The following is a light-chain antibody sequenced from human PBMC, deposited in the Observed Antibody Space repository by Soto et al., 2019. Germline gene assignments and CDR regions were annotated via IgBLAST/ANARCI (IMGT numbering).Light chain of an antibody. Sequence: EIVLTQSPGTLSFSPGERATLSCRASDSVASPSLAWYQQKPGQAPRLLFYSASRRATGVPDRFSGSGSGTDFTLTISRLEPEDFAVYYCQQYGSSPRTFGPGTKVDIK. CDR2: SAS. CDR1: DSVASPS. V-gene: IGKV3-20*01. J-gene: IGKJ1*01. CDR3: QQYGSSPRT.